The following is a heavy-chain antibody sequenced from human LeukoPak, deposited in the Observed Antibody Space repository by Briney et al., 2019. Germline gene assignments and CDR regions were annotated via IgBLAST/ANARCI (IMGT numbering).Heavy chain of an antibody. CDR2: IYHSGST. J-gene: IGHJ4*02. D-gene: IGHD4-11*01. CDR3: VRYNNYGYYFDY. V-gene: IGHV4-39*07. CDR1: GDSISSGSYY. Sequence: KASETLSLTCTVSGDSISSGSYYWGWIRQPPGKGLEWIGSIYHSGSTYYNPSLKSRLTISVDTSKNQFSLRLSSVTAADTAVYYCVRYNNYGYYFDYWGQGTLVTVSS.